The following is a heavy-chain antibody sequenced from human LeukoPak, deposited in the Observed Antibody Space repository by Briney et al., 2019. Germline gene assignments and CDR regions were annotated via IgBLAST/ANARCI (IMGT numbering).Heavy chain of an antibody. D-gene: IGHD3-10*01. Sequence: GGSLRLSCAASGFTFSSYAMNWVRQAPGKGPEWVSSFSGSGGNTYYADSVKGRSTISRDNSENTLYLQMSGLRAEDTAVYYCARAFSFGSGSYYLSFDYWGQGTLVTVSS. CDR2: FSGSGGNT. CDR3: ARAFSFGSGSYYLSFDY. CDR1: GFTFSSYA. J-gene: IGHJ4*02. V-gene: IGHV3-23*01.